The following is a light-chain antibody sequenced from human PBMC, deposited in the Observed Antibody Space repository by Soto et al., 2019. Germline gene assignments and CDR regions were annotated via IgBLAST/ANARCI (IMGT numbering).Light chain of an antibody. J-gene: IGLJ2*01. Sequence: QSVLTQPPSVSAAPGQKVTISCSGSSSNIGNNNVSWYQQLPGTAPKLLIYDNNKRPSGIPDRFSGSKSGTSATLGITGLQTGDEADYYCGTWYSSLSAGVFGGGTKRTVL. CDR1: SSNIGNNN. V-gene: IGLV1-51*01. CDR3: GTWYSSLSAGV. CDR2: DNN.